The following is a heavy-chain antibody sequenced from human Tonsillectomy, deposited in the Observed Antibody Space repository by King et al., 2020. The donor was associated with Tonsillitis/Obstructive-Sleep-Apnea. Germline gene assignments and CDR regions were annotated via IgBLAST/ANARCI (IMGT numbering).Heavy chain of an antibody. CDR2: ISYDGSNK. D-gene: IGHD3-3*01. CDR1: GFTFSSYA. CDR3: ASSQEWFDAFDI. V-gene: IGHV3-30*04. Sequence: QLVQSGGGVVQPGRSLRLSCAASGFTFSSYAMHWVRQAPGKGLEWVAVISYDGSNKYYADSVKGRFTISRDNSKNTLYVQMNSLRAEDTAVYYCASSQEWFDAFDIWGQGTMVTVSS. J-gene: IGHJ3*02.